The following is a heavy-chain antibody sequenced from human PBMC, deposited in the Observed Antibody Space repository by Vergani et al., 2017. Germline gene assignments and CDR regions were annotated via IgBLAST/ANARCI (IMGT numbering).Heavy chain of an antibody. CDR2: IQFDGINQ. J-gene: IGHJ4*02. CDR3: AKHFRGWGIDY. Sequence: QVHLVESVGGVVQRGGSLRLSCATSGFTLSNYAMQWIRQGPGKGLEFVAFIQFDGINQYYADSVKGRFTLSRDFSKNTLYLQMNSLRTDDTATYYCAKHFRGWGIDYWGQGTQVIVSS. D-gene: IGHD3-16*01. CDR1: GFTLSNYA. V-gene: IGHV3-30*02.